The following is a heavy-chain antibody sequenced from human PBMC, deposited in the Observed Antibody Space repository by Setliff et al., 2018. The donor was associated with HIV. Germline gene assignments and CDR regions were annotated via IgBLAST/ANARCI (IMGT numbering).Heavy chain of an antibody. CDR3: ARATWLVHPFPLYY. Sequence: SETLSLTCAVSGYSISIGYYWNWIRQPAGKGLEWIGHIYASGSTNYNPSLKSRVTISVDKSKNQFSLKLISVTAADTAVYYCARATWLVHPFPLYYWGQGTPVTVSS. V-gene: IGHV4-61*09. CDR2: IYASGST. CDR1: GYSISIGYY. D-gene: IGHD6-19*01. J-gene: IGHJ4*02.